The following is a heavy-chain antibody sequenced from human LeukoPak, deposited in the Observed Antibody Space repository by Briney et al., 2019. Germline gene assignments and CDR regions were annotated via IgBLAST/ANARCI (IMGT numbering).Heavy chain of an antibody. CDR2: IIPIFGTA. CDR3: ASGWSGYPPDY. J-gene: IGHJ4*02. D-gene: IGHD3-3*01. V-gene: IGHV1-69*13. Sequence: GASVKVSCKASGGTFSSYAISWVRQAPGQGLEWMGGIIPIFGTANYAQKFQGRVTITADESTSTAYMELSSLRSEDTAVYYCASGWSGYPPDYWGQGTLVTVSS. CDR1: GGTFSSYA.